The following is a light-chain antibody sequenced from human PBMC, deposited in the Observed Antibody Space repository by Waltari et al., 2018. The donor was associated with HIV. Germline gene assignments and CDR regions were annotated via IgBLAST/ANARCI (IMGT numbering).Light chain of an antibody. CDR3: QVWYGSNERLYV. Sequence: SYVLIQSPSVSVAPGQTANITCGGKNIGSESVHWYQQTPGQAPMLVVYDDNDRPSGLPGRFSGANAGNTATLTSSRVEAGDEADYYCQVWYGSNERLYVFGGGTKLTVL. V-gene: IGLV3-21*02. CDR1: NIGSES. J-gene: IGLJ3*02. CDR2: DDN.